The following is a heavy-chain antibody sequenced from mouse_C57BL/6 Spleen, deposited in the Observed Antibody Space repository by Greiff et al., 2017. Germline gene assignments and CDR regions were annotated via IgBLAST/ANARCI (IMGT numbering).Heavy chain of an antibody. CDR2: IDPSDSYT. CDR1: GYTFTSYW. CDR3: ARGELTRVYYFDY. D-gene: IGHD1-1*02. Sequence: QVQLQQPGAELVMPGASVKLSCKASGYTFTSYWMHWVKQRPGQGLEWIGEIDPSDSYTNYNQKFKGKSTLTVDKSSSTAYMQLSSLTSEDSAVXYCARGELTRVYYFDYWGQGTTLTVSS. J-gene: IGHJ2*01. V-gene: IGHV1-69*01.